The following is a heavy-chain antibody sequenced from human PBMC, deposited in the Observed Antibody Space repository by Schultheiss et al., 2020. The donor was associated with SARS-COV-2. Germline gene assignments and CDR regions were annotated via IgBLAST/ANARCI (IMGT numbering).Heavy chain of an antibody. CDR3: ARDQSSSSLDY. CDR1: GFTFSSYA. Sequence: GGSLRLSCAASGFTFSSYAMSWVRQAPGKGLEWVSAISGTGGSTYYADSVKGRFTISRDNSKNTLYLQMNSLRAEDTAVYYCARDQSSSSLDYWGQGTLVTVSS. D-gene: IGHD6-6*01. CDR2: ISGTGGST. J-gene: IGHJ4*02. V-gene: IGHV3-23*01.